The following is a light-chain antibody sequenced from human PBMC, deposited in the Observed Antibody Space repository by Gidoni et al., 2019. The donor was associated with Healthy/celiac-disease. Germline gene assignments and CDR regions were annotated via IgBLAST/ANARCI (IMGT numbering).Light chain of an antibody. CDR1: QSVSSSY. J-gene: IGKJ4*01. CDR2: GAS. V-gene: IGKV3-20*01. Sequence: EIVLTHSPGTLSLAPGERATLSCRASQSVSSSYLAWYQQKPGQAPRLLIYGASSRATGIPDRFSGSWSGTDFTLTISRLEPEDFTVYYCQQYGSSRTFGGXTKVEIK. CDR3: QQYGSSRT.